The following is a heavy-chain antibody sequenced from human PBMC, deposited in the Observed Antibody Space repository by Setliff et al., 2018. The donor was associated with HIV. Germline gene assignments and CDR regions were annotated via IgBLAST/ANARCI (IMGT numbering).Heavy chain of an antibody. V-gene: IGHV1-18*01. J-gene: IGHJ3*02. CDR2: ISAYNGNT. CDR1: GYTFSSYG. Sequence: ASVKVSCKTSGYTFSSYGIAWVRQAPGQGLEWMGWISAYNGNTNYAQKLQGRVTMTTETSTSTAYMELRSLRTDDTAVYYCARHDGLRSVHGDFDIWGQATMVTVSS. CDR3: ARHDGLRSVHGDFDI. D-gene: IGHD4-17*01.